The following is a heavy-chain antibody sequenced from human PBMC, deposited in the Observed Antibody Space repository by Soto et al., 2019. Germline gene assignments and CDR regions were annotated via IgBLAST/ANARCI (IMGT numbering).Heavy chain of an antibody. D-gene: IGHD3-9*01. J-gene: IGHJ4*02. V-gene: IGHV1-69*13. CDR1: GGTFSSYA. CDR2: IIPIFGTA. Sequence: SVKVSYKASGGTFSSYAISLVRQAPGQGLEWMGGIIPIFGTANYAQKFQGRVTITADESTGTAYMELSSLRSEDTAVYYCARAYYDILTGYLDYWGQGTLVTVSS. CDR3: ARAYYDILTGYLDY.